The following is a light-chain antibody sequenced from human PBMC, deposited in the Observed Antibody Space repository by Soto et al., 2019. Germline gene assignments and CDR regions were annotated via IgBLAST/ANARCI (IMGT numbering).Light chain of an antibody. CDR1: QSLTSSY. CDR3: QQYGSSLSIT. V-gene: IGKV3-20*01. J-gene: IGKJ5*01. CDR2: DAS. Sequence: EIVLTQSPGTLSLSPWERATLSCRASQSLTSSYLAWYQQKPGQSPRLLIYDASNRATGVPARISGSGSGTDFTLTISRLEPEDFAVYYCQQYGSSLSITFGQGTRLEIK.